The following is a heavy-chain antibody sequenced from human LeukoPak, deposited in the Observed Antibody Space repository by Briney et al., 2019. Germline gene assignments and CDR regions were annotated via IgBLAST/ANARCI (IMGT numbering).Heavy chain of an antibody. Sequence: PSETLSLTCTVSGGSISSSSYYWGWIRQPPGKGLEWIGSIYYSGSTYYNPSLKSRVTISVDTSKNQFSLKLSSVTAADTAVYYCARQMQRYSSSWALHWFDPWGQGTLVTVSS. CDR3: ARQMQRYSSSWALHWFDP. V-gene: IGHV4-39*01. D-gene: IGHD6-13*01. J-gene: IGHJ5*02. CDR1: GGSISSSSYY. CDR2: IYYSGST.